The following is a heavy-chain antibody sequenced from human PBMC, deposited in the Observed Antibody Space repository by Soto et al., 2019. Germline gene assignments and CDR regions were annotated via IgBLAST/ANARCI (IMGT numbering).Heavy chain of an antibody. D-gene: IGHD2-15*01. CDR3: ARASVVTDAFDI. CDR1: GYTFTTYV. V-gene: IGHV1-3*01. CDR2: IDAGNGNT. J-gene: IGHJ3*02. Sequence: ASVKVSCKASGYTFTTYVMHWVRQAPGQRLEWMGWIDAGNGNTKYSQKFQGRVTFTRDTSASTVYMELSSLSSADSAVYYCARASVVTDAFDIWGQGTMVTVSS.